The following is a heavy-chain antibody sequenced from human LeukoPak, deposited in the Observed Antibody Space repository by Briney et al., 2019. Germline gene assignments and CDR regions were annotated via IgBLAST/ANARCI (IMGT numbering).Heavy chain of an antibody. CDR3: ARDGSYGDYFGLIDY. CDR2: INPNSGGT. Sequence: ASVKVSCKVSGYTFTDYYLHWVRQAPGQGPEWMGWINPNSGGTNYAQKFQGRVTMTRDTSINTAYMEVSRLRSDDTAVYYCARDGSYGDYFGLIDYWGQGTLVTVSS. J-gene: IGHJ4*02. V-gene: IGHV1-2*02. CDR1: GYTFTDYY. D-gene: IGHD4-17*01.